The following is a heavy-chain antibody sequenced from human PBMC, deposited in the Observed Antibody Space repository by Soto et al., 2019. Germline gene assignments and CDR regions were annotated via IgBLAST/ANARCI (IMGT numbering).Heavy chain of an antibody. CDR3: ARGGGVGVAGSAAFDM. J-gene: IGHJ3*02. CDR1: GYPVTAYY. CDR2: INPATGAA. D-gene: IGHD3-3*01. Sequence: QLHLVQSGAVVKKPGASVTVSCSASGYPVTAYYMHWVRQAPGRGLEWMGGINPATGAAKYTQTFQGRVNMTRDTSTSNAFMELSGLTSEDTAVFYCARGGGVGVAGSAAFDMWGQGTLVTVSS. V-gene: IGHV1-2*02.